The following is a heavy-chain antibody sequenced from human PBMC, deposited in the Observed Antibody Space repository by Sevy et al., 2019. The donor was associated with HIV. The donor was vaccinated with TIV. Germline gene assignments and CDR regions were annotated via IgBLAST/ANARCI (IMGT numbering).Heavy chain of an antibody. CDR3: AKSIVYCSGGNWYPLD. V-gene: IGHV3-23*01. D-gene: IGHD2-15*01. J-gene: IGHJ4*02. CDR1: GFTFSSYA. Sequence: GGSLRLSCAASGFTFSSYAMSWVRQAPGKGLEWVSAISGSGGSTYYADSVKGRFTISRDNSKNTLYLQMNSLRAEDTAVYYCAKSIVYCSGGNWYPLDWGQGTLVTVSS. CDR2: ISGSGGST.